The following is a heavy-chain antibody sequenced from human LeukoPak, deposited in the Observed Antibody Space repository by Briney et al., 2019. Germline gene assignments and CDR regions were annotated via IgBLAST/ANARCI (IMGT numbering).Heavy chain of an antibody. J-gene: IGHJ4*02. CDR1: GGSISGYY. CDR3: GRGDYLVDY. CDR2: IYYSGST. D-gene: IGHD4-17*01. V-gene: IGHV4-59*01. Sequence: SETLSLTCTVSGGSISGYYWSWIRQPPGKGLEWIGYIYYSGSTNYNPSLKSRVTISVDTSKNQFSLKLSSVTAADTAVYYCGRGDYLVDYWGQGTLVTVSS.